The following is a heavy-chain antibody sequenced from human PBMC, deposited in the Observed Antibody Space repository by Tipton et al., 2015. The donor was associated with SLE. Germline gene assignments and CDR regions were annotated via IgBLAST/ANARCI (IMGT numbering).Heavy chain of an antibody. D-gene: IGHD3-10*01. V-gene: IGHV3-30*04. CDR3: ARDLDHASGSSH. Sequence: SLRLSCAASGFSFSSFSIHWVRQAPGKGLEWVAVISDDGRTKYHADSVKGRFTISRDNSENTLYLQMNSLRGDDTAVYYCARDLDHASGSSHWGRGTLVTVSS. J-gene: IGHJ1*01. CDR2: ISDDGRTK. CDR1: GFSFSSFS.